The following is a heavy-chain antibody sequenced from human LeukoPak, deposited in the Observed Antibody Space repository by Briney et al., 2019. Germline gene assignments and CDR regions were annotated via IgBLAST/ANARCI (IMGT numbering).Heavy chain of an antibody. D-gene: IGHD3-22*01. V-gene: IGHV3-21*01. CDR3: ASDYYDSSGSFRY. J-gene: IGHJ4*02. Sequence: PGGSLRLSCAASGFTFSSYSMNWVRQAPGKGLEWVSSISSGSSYIYYADSVKGRFTISRDNAKNSLYLQMNSLRAEDTAVYYCASDYYDSSGSFRYWGQGTLVTVSS. CDR2: ISSGSSYI. CDR1: GFTFSSYS.